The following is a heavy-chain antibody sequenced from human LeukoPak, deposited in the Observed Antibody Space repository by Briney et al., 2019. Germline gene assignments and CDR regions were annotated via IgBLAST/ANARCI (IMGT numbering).Heavy chain of an antibody. CDR3: ARRPYYFGLGSYYRDP. J-gene: IGHJ5*02. CDR2: INHSGST. Sequence: SETLSLTCAVYGGSFNGYYWSWIRQPPGKGLEWIGEINHSGSTNYNPSLKSRVTISVDTSKNQFSLKLSSVTAADTAVYYCARRPYYFGLGSYYRDPWGQGTLVTVSS. D-gene: IGHD3-10*01. CDR1: GGSFNGYY. V-gene: IGHV4-34*01.